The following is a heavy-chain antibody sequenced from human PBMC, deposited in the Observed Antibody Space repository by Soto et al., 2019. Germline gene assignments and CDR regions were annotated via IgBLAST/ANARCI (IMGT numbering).Heavy chain of an antibody. V-gene: IGHV4-31*03. CDR2: IYYSGST. D-gene: IGHD6-19*01. Sequence: QVQLQESGPGLVKPSQTLSLTCTVSGGSISSGGYYWSWIRQHPGKGLEWIGYIYYSGSTYYNPSLKSRVTIAVDTSKNQFSLKLSSVTAADTAVYYCASSITAGKSIDAFDIWGQGTMVTVSS. J-gene: IGHJ3*02. CDR3: ASSITAGKSIDAFDI. CDR1: GGSISSGGYY.